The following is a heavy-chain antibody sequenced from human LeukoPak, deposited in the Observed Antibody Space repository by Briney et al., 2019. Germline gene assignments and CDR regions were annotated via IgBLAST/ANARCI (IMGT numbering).Heavy chain of an antibody. Sequence: ASVKVACKTSGYTFSDYKIHWVRQAPGQGLEWMGWINPNTGYTNPAQTFQGRVTMTGDTSISTAYMELRSVRSDDTALYFCARETTAKTGGATWGWFDPWGQGTLVTVSS. CDR3: ARETTAKTGGATWGWFDP. CDR2: INPNTGYT. V-gene: IGHV1-2*02. D-gene: IGHD2-8*02. J-gene: IGHJ5*02. CDR1: GYTFSDYK.